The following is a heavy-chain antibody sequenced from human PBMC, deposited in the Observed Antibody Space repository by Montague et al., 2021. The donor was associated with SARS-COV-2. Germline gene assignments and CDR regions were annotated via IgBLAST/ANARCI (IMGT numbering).Heavy chain of an antibody. CDR1: GGSMSGYH. Sequence: SETLSLTCTVSGGSMSGYHWSWIRQPPGKGLEWIWYIYYSWGTNYNPYLKSRVTISVDTSKNQFSLKLNSVTAADTAVYYCARGARELHSWGQGALVTVSS. D-gene: IGHD3-10*01. CDR3: ARGARELHS. J-gene: IGHJ4*02. CDR2: IYYSWGT. V-gene: IGHV4-59*01.